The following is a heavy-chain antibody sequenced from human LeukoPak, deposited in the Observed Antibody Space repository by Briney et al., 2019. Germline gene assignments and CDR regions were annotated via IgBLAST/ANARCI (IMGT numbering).Heavy chain of an antibody. CDR3: AREYSSGNLPPAFDY. CDR2: IIPIFGTA. D-gene: IGHD3-22*01. Sequence: SVKVSCKASGGTFSSYAISWVRQAPGQGLEWMGGIIPIFGTANYAQKFQGRVTMTRDTSTSTVYMELSSLRSEDTAVYYCAREYSSGNLPPAFDYWGQGTLVTVSS. J-gene: IGHJ4*02. V-gene: IGHV1-69*05. CDR1: GGTFSSYA.